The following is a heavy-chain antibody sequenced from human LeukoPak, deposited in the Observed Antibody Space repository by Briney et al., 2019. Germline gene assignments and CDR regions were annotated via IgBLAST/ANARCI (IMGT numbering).Heavy chain of an antibody. J-gene: IGHJ4*02. CDR1: GSTFSNYG. Sequence: PGRPLRLSCAASGSTFSNYGMHWVRQAPGKGLEWVTVISYDGSDKYYAGSVKGRFTVSRDNSKNTVSLHMNSLREDDTAVYYCARATGGKPDYWGQGTLVTVSS. CDR2: ISYDGSDK. D-gene: IGHD2-8*02. V-gene: IGHV3-30*03. CDR3: ARATGGKPDY.